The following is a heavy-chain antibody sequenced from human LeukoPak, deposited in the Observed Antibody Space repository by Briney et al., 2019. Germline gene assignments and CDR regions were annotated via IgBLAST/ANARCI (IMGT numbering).Heavy chain of an antibody. Sequence: PGGSLRLSCAASGLTVSSNYMSWVRQAPGKGLEWVSVIYSGGSTYYADSVKGRFTISRDNSKNTLYLQMNSLRAEDTAVYYCARDNSQEGMDVWGQGTTVTVSS. CDR2: IYSGGST. CDR3: ARDNSQEGMDV. CDR1: GLTVSSNY. J-gene: IGHJ6*02. V-gene: IGHV3-53*01.